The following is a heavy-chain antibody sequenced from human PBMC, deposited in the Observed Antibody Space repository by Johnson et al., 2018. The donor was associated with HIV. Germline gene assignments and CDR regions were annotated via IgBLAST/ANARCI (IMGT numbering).Heavy chain of an antibody. CDR2: ILNDGTNQ. D-gene: IGHD3-3*01. Sequence: QVQLVESGGGVVQPGRSLRLSCAASGFTFSNYGMHWVRQSPGRGLEWVAVILNDGTNQFYADSVKGRFTISRDNSKNTLYLEMYSLRVEDTAVYYCVKMYYNFWSGYSAQMDAFDVWCQGTMVTVSS. CDR1: GFTFSNYG. V-gene: IGHV3-30*18. J-gene: IGHJ3*01. CDR3: VKMYYNFWSGYSAQMDAFDV.